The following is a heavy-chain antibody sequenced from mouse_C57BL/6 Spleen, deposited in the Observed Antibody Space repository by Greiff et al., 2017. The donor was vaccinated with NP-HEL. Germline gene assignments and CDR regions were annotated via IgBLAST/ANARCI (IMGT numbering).Heavy chain of an antibody. CDR1: GYSFTDYN. CDR2: INPNYGTT. Sequence: EVKLQESGPELVKPGASVKISCKASGYSFTDYNMNWVKQSNGKSLEWIGVINPNYGTTSYNQNFKGKATLTVDQSSSTAYMQLNSLTSEDSAVYYCARSPLITTVVASYYYAMDYWGQGTSVTVSS. CDR3: ARSPLITTVVASYYYAMDY. D-gene: IGHD1-1*01. J-gene: IGHJ4*01. V-gene: IGHV1-39*01.